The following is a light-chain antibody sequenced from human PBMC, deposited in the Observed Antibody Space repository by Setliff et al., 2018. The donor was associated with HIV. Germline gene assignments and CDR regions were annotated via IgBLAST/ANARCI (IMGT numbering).Light chain of an antibody. CDR1: SSDIGGYNY. CDR2: DVS. Sequence: QSALTQPASVSGSPGRSITISCTGTSSDIGGYNYVSWYQHHPGKAPKLIIYDVSDRPSGVSDRFSGSKSGNKASLIISGLRAEDEADYYCSSYTRSNTLFVFGTGTKVTV. CDR3: SSYTRSNTLFV. J-gene: IGLJ1*01. V-gene: IGLV2-14*03.